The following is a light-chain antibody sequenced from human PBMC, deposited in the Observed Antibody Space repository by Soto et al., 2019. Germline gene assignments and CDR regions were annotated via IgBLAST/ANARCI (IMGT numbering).Light chain of an antibody. CDR2: EGT. CDR3: CSYAGDSTWV. CDR1: SSDVGNYNL. J-gene: IGLJ3*02. V-gene: IGLV2-23*01. Sequence: QSALTQPASVSGSPGQSITISCTGTSSDVGNYNLVSWYQQHPGEAPKLMIYEGTKRPSGVSNRFSGSKFGNTASLTISGLQAEDEVYYYCCSYAGDSTWVFGGGTKVTVL.